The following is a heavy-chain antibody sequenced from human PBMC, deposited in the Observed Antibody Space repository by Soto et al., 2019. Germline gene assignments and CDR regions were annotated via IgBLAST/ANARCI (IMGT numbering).Heavy chain of an antibody. V-gene: IGHV1-69*02. CDR1: GGTFSSYT. Sequence: SVKVSCKASGGTFSSYTISWVRQAPGQGLEWMGRIIPILGIANYAQKFQYRVTITADKSTSTAYMELSSLRSEDTAVYYCARVEDTMVRGVIGNAFDIWGQGTMVTV. J-gene: IGHJ3*02. D-gene: IGHD3-10*01. CDR2: IIPILGIA. CDR3: ARVEDTMVRGVIGNAFDI.